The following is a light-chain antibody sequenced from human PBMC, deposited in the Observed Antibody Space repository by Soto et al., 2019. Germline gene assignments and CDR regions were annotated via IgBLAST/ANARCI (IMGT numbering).Light chain of an antibody. CDR2: DVS. Sequence: QSVLTQPASVSGSPEQSITISCTGTSSDIGGYKYVSWYQHHPGKAPKLMIYDVSNRPSGVSNRFSGSKSGNTASLTISGLQAEDEADYYCSSYTTSSTLVFGGGTQLTVL. V-gene: IGLV2-14*03. J-gene: IGLJ2*01. CDR3: SSYTTSSTLV. CDR1: SSDIGGYKY.